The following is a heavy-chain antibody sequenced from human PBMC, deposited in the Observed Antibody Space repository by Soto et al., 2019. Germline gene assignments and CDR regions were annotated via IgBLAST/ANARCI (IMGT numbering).Heavy chain of an antibody. CDR3: ARGRDLIVVVPAANVYWFDP. V-gene: IGHV4-31*03. CDR1: GGSISSGGYY. J-gene: IGHJ5*02. CDR2: IYYSGST. Sequence: QVQLQESGPGLVKPSQTLSLTCTVSGGSISSGGYYWSWIRQHPGKGLEWIGYIYYSGSTYYNPSLKRRVTISVDTSKNQFSLKLRSVTAADTAVYYCARGRDLIVVVPAANVYWFDPWGQGTLVTVSS. D-gene: IGHD2-2*01.